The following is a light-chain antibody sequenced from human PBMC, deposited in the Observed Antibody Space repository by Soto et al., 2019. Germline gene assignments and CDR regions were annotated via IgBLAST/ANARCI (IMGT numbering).Light chain of an antibody. CDR2: GVS. V-gene: IGKV3-15*01. CDR3: QQYNNWPWT. J-gene: IGKJ1*01. CDR1: QSVSSN. Sequence: EIVMTQSPATLSVSPGERATLSCRASQSVSSNSAWYQQKPGQAPRLLIYGVSTRATGIPARFSGSGSGTEFTLIISSLQSEDFAVYYCQQYNNWPWTFGQGTKVEAK.